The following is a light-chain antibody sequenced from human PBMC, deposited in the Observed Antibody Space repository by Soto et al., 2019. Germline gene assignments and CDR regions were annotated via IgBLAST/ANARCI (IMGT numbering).Light chain of an antibody. V-gene: IGLV2-8*01. Sequence: QSVLTQPPSASGSPGQSVTISCTGTSSDVGGYNYVSWYQQHPGKAPKLMIYEVSKRPSGVPDRFSGSKSGNTASLTVSGLQAEDEAHYYRSSYAGSNNFVFGVGTKVTVL. CDR1: SSDVGGYNY. CDR2: EVS. J-gene: IGLJ1*01. CDR3: SSYAGSNNFV.